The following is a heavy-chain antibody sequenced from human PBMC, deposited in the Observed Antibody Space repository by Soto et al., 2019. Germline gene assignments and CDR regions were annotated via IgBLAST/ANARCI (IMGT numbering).Heavy chain of an antibody. CDR3: AREGDGTSRPGEYYYYGMDV. Sequence: PSETLSLTCTVSGGSISSSSWSWIRQPPGRGLEWIGYIYNNGRTDYNPSLKSRVTISVDTSKNHFSLKLSSVTPADTAVYYCAREGDGTSRPGEYYYYGMDVWGQGTTVTVSS. CDR2: IYNNGRT. V-gene: IGHV4-59*01. CDR1: GGSISSSS. D-gene: IGHD2-2*01. J-gene: IGHJ6*02.